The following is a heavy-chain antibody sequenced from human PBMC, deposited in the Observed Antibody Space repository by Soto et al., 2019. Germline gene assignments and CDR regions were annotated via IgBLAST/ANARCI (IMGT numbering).Heavy chain of an antibody. CDR2: IDPTDSFT. J-gene: IGHJ3*01. Sequence: PGESLKISCKASGYKFTTFWLNWVRQTPGKGLEWLGRIDPTDSFTNYSPPFEGHVTISVGRSISTAYLQWNSLQASDTAIYYCARPASGGSRDAFDVWGQGTTVTV. D-gene: IGHD2-15*01. CDR3: ARPASGGSRDAFDV. CDR1: GYKFTTFW. V-gene: IGHV5-10-1*01.